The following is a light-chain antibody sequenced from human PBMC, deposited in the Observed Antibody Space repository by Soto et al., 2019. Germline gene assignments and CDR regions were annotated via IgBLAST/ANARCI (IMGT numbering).Light chain of an antibody. Sequence: EIVLTRSPGTLSLSAGERATLSCRASQSVTSAYLAWYQQRPGQAPRLLIYGASSRAAGIPDRFSGSGSGTDFTLTISRLEPEDFAVYYCQQYGSSSPTFGPGTKVDIK. CDR3: QQYGSSSPT. CDR1: QSVTSAY. J-gene: IGKJ3*01. V-gene: IGKV3-20*01. CDR2: GAS.